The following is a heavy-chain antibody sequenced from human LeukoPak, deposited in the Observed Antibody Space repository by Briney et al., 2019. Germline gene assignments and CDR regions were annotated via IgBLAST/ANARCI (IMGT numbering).Heavy chain of an antibody. CDR2: IYPGDSDS. D-gene: IGHD2-15*01. CDR1: GYRFTDYW. J-gene: IGHJ5*02. Sequence: GESLNISRMGSGYRFTDYWIAWVRQMPGKGLAGMGMIYPGDSDSRYSPSFQGQVTISADKSISTAYLQWSSLKASDTAMYYCARLEYCSGGSCSNWFDPWGQGTLVTVSS. CDR3: ARLEYCSGGSCSNWFDP. V-gene: IGHV5-51*01.